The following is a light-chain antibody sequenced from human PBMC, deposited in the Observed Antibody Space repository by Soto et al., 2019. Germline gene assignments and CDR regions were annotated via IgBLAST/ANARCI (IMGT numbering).Light chain of an antibody. CDR1: SSDVGGYNY. CDR3: SSYAGSNNLV. Sequence: QSALTQPPSASGSPGQSVTISCNGTSSDVGGYNYVSWYQQHPGKAPKLMIYEVIKRPSGVPDRFSGSKSGNTASLTVSGLQAEDEADYYCSSYAGSNNLVFGGGTKVTVL. CDR2: EVI. V-gene: IGLV2-8*01. J-gene: IGLJ2*01.